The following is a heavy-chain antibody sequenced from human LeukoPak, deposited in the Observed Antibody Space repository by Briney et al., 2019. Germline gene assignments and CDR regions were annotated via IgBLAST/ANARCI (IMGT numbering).Heavy chain of an antibody. CDR2: FSTSSSYI. V-gene: IGHV3-21*01. J-gene: IGHJ4*02. D-gene: IGHD6-19*01. Sequence: GGSLRLACGVSGFTFSSYSMNWVRQAPGKGREWVSFFSTSSSYIYYADSVKGRFTISRDNARNSLYLQMNSLRPEDTAVYYCASQTTRRLPIAVADYFDYWGQGTLVTVSS. CDR3: ASQTTRRLPIAVADYFDY. CDR1: GFTFSSYS.